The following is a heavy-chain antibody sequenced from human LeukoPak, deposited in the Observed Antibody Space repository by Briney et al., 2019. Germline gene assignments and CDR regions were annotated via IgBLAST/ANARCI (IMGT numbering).Heavy chain of an antibody. CDR1: GFTFSSYS. J-gene: IGHJ4*02. Sequence: PGGSLRLSCAASGFTFSSYSMNWVRQAPGKGLKWVSYISSSSSTIYYADSVKGRFTISRDNAKNSLYLQMNSLRAEDTAVYYCARASYYDSSGSDYWGQGTPVTVSS. CDR2: ISSSSSTI. CDR3: ARASYYDSSGSDY. V-gene: IGHV3-48*01. D-gene: IGHD3-22*01.